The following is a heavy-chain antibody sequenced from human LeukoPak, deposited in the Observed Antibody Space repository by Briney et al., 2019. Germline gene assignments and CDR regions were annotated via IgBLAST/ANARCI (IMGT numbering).Heavy chain of an antibody. J-gene: IGHJ4*02. V-gene: IGHV3-7*01. CDR3: AKGSCSGTSCYSGLD. D-gene: IGHD2-2*01. CDR1: GFTVSSYW. CDR2: IKQDGSEK. Sequence: AGSLRLSCAASGFTVSSYWMSWVRPAPGQGLEWVANIKQDGSEKYYEDSVKGRFTISRDNSNNTLFLQMNSLRAEDTAVYYCAKGSCSGTSCYSGLDWGQGTLVTVSS.